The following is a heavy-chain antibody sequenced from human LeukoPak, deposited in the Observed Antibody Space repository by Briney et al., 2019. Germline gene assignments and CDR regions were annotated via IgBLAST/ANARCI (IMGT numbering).Heavy chain of an antibody. CDR1: GYTFINYY. J-gene: IGHJ3*01. D-gene: IGHD4-11*01. CDR3: ARGRLQWDAFDV. Sequence: ASVKVSCKASGYTFINYYIHWVQQAPGQGLEWMGILNPSDGSTTYAQKFQGRVTMTRETSPSTVYMELSSLRSEDSAVYYCARGRLQWDAFDVWGQGTMVTVSS. CDR2: LNPSDGST. V-gene: IGHV1-46*01.